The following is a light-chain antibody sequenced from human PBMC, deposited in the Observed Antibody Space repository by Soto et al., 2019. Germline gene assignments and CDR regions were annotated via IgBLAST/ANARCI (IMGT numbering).Light chain of an antibody. CDR1: QSVSGN. Sequence: EIVMTQSPATLSVSPGERATISCWASQSVSGNLAWYQQKPGQAPRLLIYGASTRATGIPARFSGSGSGTEFTLTISSLQSGDFAVYYCQQYNNWPPGITFGPGTKVEIE. J-gene: IGKJ3*01. V-gene: IGKV3-15*01. CDR3: QQYNNWPPGIT. CDR2: GAS.